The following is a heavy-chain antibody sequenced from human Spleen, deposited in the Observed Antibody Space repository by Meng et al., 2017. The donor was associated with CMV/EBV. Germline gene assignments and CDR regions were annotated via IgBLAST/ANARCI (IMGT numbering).Heavy chain of an antibody. J-gene: IGHJ5*02. Sequence: GESLKISCAASGFTFDDYGMSWVRQAPGKGLEWVSGINWNGGSTGYADSVKGRFTISRDNAKNSLYLQMNSLRAEDTAVYYCARALGAAECSWGQGTLVTVSS. V-gene: IGHV3-20*04. CDR2: INWNGGST. CDR1: GFTFDDYG. CDR3: ARALGAAECS. D-gene: IGHD6-13*01.